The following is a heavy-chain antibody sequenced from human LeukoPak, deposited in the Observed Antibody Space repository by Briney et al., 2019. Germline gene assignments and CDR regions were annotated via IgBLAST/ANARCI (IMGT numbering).Heavy chain of an antibody. V-gene: IGHV1-8*01. CDR3: AKMHYVFQSGYPMD. Sequence: ASVKVSCKASGYTFTSYDINWVRQATGQGLEWMGWMNPNTGNTGHAPKFQGRITMTRDTSISTAYMELSSLRSEDTAVYYCAKMHYVFQSGYPMDWGQGTLVTVSS. CDR2: MNPNTGNT. CDR1: GYTFTSYD. D-gene: IGHD3-3*01. J-gene: IGHJ4*02.